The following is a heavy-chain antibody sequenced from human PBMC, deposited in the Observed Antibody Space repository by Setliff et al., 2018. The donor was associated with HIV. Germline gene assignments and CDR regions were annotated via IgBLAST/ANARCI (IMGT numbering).Heavy chain of an antibody. CDR3: ATIRGYYYDSSGQEYFQH. CDR1: GGSISSGSYY. V-gene: IGHV4-61*09. D-gene: IGHD3-22*01. J-gene: IGHJ1*01. CDR2: IYTSGST. Sequence: SETLSLTCTVSGGSISSGSYYWSWIRQPAGKGLEWIGHIYTSGSTNYNPSLKSRVTISVDTSKNQFSLKLSSVTAADTAMYYCATIRGYYYDSSGQEYFQHWGHGTLVTVSS.